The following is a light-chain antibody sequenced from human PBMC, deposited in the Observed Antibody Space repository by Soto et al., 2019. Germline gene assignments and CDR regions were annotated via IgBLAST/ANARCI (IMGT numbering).Light chain of an antibody. CDR2: EVS. V-gene: IGLV2-14*01. CDR1: SSDVGGYNY. J-gene: IGLJ3*02. CDR3: GSYTSSLTLQV. Sequence: QSVLTQPASVSGSPGQSITISCTGTSSDVGGYNYVSWYQHHPGKAPKLMIYEVSDRPSGVSDRFSGSKSGNSASLTISGLQAEDEADYYCGSYTSSLTLQVFGGGTKLTVL.